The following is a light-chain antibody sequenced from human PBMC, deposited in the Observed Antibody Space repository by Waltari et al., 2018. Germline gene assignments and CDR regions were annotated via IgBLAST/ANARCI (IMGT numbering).Light chain of an antibody. CDR2: DAS. Sequence: DIQMTQSPSSLSASVGDRVTITCQVSQDISNYLNWYQQKPGKAPKLLIYDASNLETGVPSRFSGSGSGTDFTFTISSLQPEDIATYYCQQYDNLPRLTFGGGTKVEIK. CDR1: QDISNY. V-gene: IGKV1-33*01. J-gene: IGKJ4*01. CDR3: QQYDNLPRLT.